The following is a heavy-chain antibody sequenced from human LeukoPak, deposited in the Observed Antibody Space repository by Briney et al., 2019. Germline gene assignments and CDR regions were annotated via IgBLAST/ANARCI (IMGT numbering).Heavy chain of an antibody. D-gene: IGHD3-3*01. J-gene: IGHJ6*03. Sequence: EASVKVSCQASGYTFTSYDINWVRQAPGQGLEWMGGIIPIFGTANYAQKFQGRVTITTDESTSTAYMELSSLRSEDTAVYYCARGSIFGVVTSYYYYYMDVWGKGTTVTVSS. CDR3: ARGSIFGVVTSYYYYYMDV. CDR1: GYTFTSYD. V-gene: IGHV1-69*05. CDR2: IIPIFGTA.